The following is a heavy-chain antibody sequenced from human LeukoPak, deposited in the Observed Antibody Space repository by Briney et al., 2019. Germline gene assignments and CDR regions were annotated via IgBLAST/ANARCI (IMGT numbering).Heavy chain of an antibody. D-gene: IGHD2-2*01. J-gene: IGHJ4*02. CDR1: GFTFSNYV. V-gene: IGHV3-23*01. CDR2: ISVSSGST. Sequence: PGGSLRLSCAASGFTFSNYVMSWVRQAPGKGLEWVSIISVSSGSTYYADSVKGRFTIPRDNSKNTLYLQMNSLRAEDTAVYYCAKSEGGTSRRPFDYWGQGTLVTVSS. CDR3: AKSEGGTSRRPFDY.